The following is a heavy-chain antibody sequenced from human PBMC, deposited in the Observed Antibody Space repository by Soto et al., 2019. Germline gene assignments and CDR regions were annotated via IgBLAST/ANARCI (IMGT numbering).Heavy chain of an antibody. Sequence: SESLSLTCADAGGTIRNGAYYWCWTRRPPGKGLEWVGYIYHSGSTYYNPSLKSRVTISVDRSKNRFSLNLNSVTAADTAVYYCAGSPPATAMVIVAYWGQGTLYIVS. V-gene: IGHV4-30-2*01. CDR3: AGSPPATAMVIVAY. CDR2: IYHSGST. CDR1: GGTIRNGAYY. D-gene: IGHD5-18*01. J-gene: IGHJ4*02.